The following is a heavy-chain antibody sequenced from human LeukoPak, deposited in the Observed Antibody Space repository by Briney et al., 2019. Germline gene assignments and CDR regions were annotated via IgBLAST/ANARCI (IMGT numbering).Heavy chain of an antibody. CDR3: VRDFRSADY. Sequence: GGSLRLSCAASGFTFSTYCMHWVRQAPGKGPMWVSRICPDGTVTNYADSVKARFIISRDNARNTVYLQMNSLRVEDTAVYYCVRDFRSADYRGQGTLVTVSS. CDR1: GFTFSTYC. J-gene: IGHJ4*02. CDR2: ICPDGTVT. V-gene: IGHV3-74*01.